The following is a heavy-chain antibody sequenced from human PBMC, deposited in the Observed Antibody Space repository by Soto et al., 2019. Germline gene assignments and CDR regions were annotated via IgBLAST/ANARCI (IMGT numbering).Heavy chain of an antibody. D-gene: IGHD1-1*01. CDR1: GDTFRSYV. Sequence: QVQLVQSGAEVKKPGSSVKVSCKASGDTFRSYVTSWVRQAPGQGLEWLGGIIPMYGTTYYAQTFQGRVTISADESTSTAFMELSSLRSEDTAVYYCARIGTLDWIDDYWGQGTLVTVSS. CDR2: IIPMYGTT. J-gene: IGHJ4*02. V-gene: IGHV1-69*12. CDR3: ARIGTLDWIDDY.